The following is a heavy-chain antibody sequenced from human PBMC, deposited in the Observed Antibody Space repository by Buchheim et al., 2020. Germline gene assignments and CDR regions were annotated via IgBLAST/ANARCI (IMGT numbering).Heavy chain of an antibody. CDR3: ARGKESVRVLRFFAAFDY. Sequence: QVQLVESGGGVVQPGRSLRLSCAASGFTFSSYGMHWVRQAPGKGLEWVAVIWYDGSNKYYADSVKGRFTISRDNSKNTLYLQMNSLRAEDTAVYYCARGKESVRVLRFFAAFDYWGQGTL. D-gene: IGHD3-3*01. J-gene: IGHJ4*02. V-gene: IGHV3-33*01. CDR2: IWYDGSNK. CDR1: GFTFSSYG.